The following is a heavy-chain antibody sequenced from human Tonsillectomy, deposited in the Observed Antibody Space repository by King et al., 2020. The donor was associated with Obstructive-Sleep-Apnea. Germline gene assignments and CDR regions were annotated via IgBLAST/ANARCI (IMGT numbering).Heavy chain of an antibody. CDR2: ISYDGSNK. V-gene: IGHV3-30*04. CDR3: ARDRVAYCGGDCYSRTLDY. Sequence: HVQLVESGGGVVQPGRSLRLSCAASGFTFSSYAIHWVRQAPGKGLEWVAGISYDGSNKYYADSVKGRFTISRDNSKNTLYLQMNSLRAEDTAVYYCARDRVAYCGGDCYSRTLDYWGQGTLVTVSS. J-gene: IGHJ4*02. CDR1: GFTFSSYA. D-gene: IGHD2-21*02.